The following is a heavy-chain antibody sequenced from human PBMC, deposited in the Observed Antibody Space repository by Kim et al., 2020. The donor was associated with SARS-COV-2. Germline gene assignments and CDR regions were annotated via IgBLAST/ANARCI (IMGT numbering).Heavy chain of an antibody. CDR3: ARGSARDI. CDR2: GST. V-gene: IGHV4-34*01. J-gene: IGHJ3*02. Sequence: GSTNYNPSLKSRVTISVDTSKNQFSLKLSSVTAADTAVYYCARGSARDIWGQGTMVTVSS.